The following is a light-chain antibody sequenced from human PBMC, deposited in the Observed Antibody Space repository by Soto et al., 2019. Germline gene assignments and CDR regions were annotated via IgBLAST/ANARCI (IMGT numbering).Light chain of an antibody. J-gene: IGLJ2*01. CDR2: SNN. Sequence: QSVLTQPPSASGTPGQRVTISCSGSSSNIGSNTVNWYQQLPGTAPKLLIYSNNQRPSGVPDRFSGSKSGTSASLAISGLQSADEADYYCAAWDDSLNDHVVFGGGTKLTVL. CDR1: SSNIGSNT. CDR3: AAWDDSLNDHVV. V-gene: IGLV1-44*01.